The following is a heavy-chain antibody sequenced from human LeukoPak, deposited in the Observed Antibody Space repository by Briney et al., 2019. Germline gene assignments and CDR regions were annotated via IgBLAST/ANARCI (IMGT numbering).Heavy chain of an antibody. V-gene: IGHV4-38-2*02. CDR3: ARAFWRLGAHDAFDI. Sequence: PSETLSLTCTVSGYSISTIYYWGWIRQRPGQGLEWIGTIDHIGNTFYNPSLTSRVSISVDTSKNHFSLNLTSVTATDTALYYCARAFWRLGAHDAFDIWGQGTMVTVSS. D-gene: IGHD3-3*01. CDR1: GYSISTIYY. CDR2: IDHIGNT. J-gene: IGHJ3*02.